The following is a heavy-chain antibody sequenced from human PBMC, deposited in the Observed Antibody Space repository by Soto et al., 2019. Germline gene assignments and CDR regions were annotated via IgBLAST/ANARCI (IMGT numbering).Heavy chain of an antibody. CDR1: GFTVSSNY. CDR3: ARSEEDIVVVPAAIYYYYYMDV. CDR2: IYSGGST. J-gene: IGHJ6*03. D-gene: IGHD2-2*01. V-gene: IGHV3-66*01. Sequence: ESGGGLVQPGGSLRLSCAASGFTVSSNYMSWVRQAPGKGLEWVSVIYSGGSTYYADSVKGRFTISRDNSKNTLYLQMNSLRAEDTAVYYCARSEEDIVVVPAAIYYYYYMDVRGKGTTVTVSS.